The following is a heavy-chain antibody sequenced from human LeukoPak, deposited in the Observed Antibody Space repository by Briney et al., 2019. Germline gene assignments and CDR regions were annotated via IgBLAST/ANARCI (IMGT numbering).Heavy chain of an antibody. CDR3: AKPLYSSSSGFEY. V-gene: IGHV3-30*19. CDR2: ISHDGSKK. Sequence: GGSLRLSCAASGFTFSHHGMHWVRQAPGKGLEWVAIISHDGSKKYYADSVKGRFTISRDNSKNTLYLQMNSLRTEDTAVYYCAKPLYSSSSGFEYWGQGTLVTVSS. D-gene: IGHD6-6*01. J-gene: IGHJ4*02. CDR1: GFTFSHHG.